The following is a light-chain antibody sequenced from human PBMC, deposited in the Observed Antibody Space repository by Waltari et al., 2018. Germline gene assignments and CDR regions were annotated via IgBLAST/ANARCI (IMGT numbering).Light chain of an antibody. CDR1: SSAVGGYNY. V-gene: IGLV2-14*01. CDR3: SSYTSSSTVV. J-gene: IGLJ2*01. CDR2: EVS. Sequence: QSAPSQPASVSGSPGQSITISCTGSSSAVGGYNYVPWYQQHPGKAPKLLIYEVSNRPSGGANRFSDSKSGNTASLTISGLQAEDEADYYCSSYTSSSTVVFGGGTKVTVL.